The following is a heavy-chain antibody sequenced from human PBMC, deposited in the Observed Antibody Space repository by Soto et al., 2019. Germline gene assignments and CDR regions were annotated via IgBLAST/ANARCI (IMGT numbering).Heavy chain of an antibody. Sequence: PGGSLRLSCAASGFTFSDYYMSWIRQAPGKGLEWVSYISSSGSTIYYADSVKGRFTISRDNAKNSLYLQMNSLRAGDTAVYYCARIKSGITIFGVVIPPVDYWGQGTLVTVSS. CDR3: ARIKSGITIFGVVIPPVDY. J-gene: IGHJ4*02. CDR2: ISSSGSTI. CDR1: GFTFSDYY. V-gene: IGHV3-11*01. D-gene: IGHD3-3*01.